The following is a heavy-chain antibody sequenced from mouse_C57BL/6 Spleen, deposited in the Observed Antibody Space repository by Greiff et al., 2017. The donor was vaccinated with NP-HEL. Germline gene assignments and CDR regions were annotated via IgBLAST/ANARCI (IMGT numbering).Heavy chain of an antibody. V-gene: IGHV1-15*01. D-gene: IGHD1-1*01. CDR2: IDPETGGT. CDR3: TRPYYYGSFYYAMDY. CDR1: GYTFTDYE. J-gene: IGHJ4*01. Sequence: VHLVESGAELVRPGASVTLSCKASGYTFTDYEMHWVKQTPVHGLEWIGAIDPETGGTAYNQKFKGKAILTADKSSITAYMELRSLTSEDSAVYYCTRPYYYGSFYYAMDYWGQGTSVTVSS.